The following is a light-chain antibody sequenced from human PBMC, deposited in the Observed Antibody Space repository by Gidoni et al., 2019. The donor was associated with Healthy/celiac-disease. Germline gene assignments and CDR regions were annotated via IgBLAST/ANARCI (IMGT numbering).Light chain of an antibody. CDR3: SSYTSSSTPYVV. Sequence: QPALTQPASVSGSPGQSITISCTGTSSDVGGYNYVSWYQQHPGKAPKLMIYEVSNRPSGVCNRFSGSKSGNTASLTISGLQAEDEADYYCSSYTSSSTPYVVFGGGTKLTVL. CDR1: SSDVGGYNY. V-gene: IGLV2-14*01. CDR2: EVS. J-gene: IGLJ2*01.